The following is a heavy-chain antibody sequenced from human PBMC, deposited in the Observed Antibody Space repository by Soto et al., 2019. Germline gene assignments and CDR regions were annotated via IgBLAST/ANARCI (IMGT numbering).Heavy chain of an antibody. J-gene: IGHJ2*01. V-gene: IGHV1-3*01. CDR2: INAGNGNT. Sequence: ASVKVSCKASGYTFSHYGIHWVRQAPGQRLEWMGWINAGNGNTKYSQKFQDRVTITRDTSATTAYMELSSLRSEDTSVFFCARSGYSSGWYHWYFDLWGRGTLVTVSS. CDR1: GYTFSHYG. CDR3: ARSGYSSGWYHWYFDL. D-gene: IGHD6-19*01.